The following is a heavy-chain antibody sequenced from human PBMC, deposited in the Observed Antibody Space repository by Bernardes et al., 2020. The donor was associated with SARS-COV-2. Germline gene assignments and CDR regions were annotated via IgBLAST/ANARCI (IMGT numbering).Heavy chain of an antibody. CDR3: ARGSRAYYFDY. J-gene: IGHJ4*02. CDR2: IYHSGST. V-gene: IGHV4-4*02. CDR1: GGSISSNNW. Sequence: SETLSLTCAVSGGSISSNNWWSWVRQPPGKGLEWIGEIYHSGSTKYNSSLKSRVSISVDKSKNQFSLKLTSVTAADTAVYYCARGSRAYYFDYWGQGTLVTVSS.